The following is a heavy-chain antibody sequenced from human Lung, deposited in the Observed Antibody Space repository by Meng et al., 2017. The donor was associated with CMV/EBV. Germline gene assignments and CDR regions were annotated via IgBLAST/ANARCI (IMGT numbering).Heavy chain of an antibody. Sequence: GESLKISCTASGFTFSTYDFHWVRQPTGKGLEWVSSIGTVGDTYSIGSVKGRFIISREDAKKTVYLQMNVLRDGDTGLYYCARARSPTHFDYWGQGALVTVSS. CDR3: ARARSPTHFDY. CDR2: IGTVGDT. CDR1: GFTFSTYD. V-gene: IGHV3-13*01. J-gene: IGHJ4*02.